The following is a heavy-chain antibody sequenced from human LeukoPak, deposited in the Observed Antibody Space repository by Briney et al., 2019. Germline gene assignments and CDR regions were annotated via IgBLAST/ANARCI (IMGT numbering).Heavy chain of an antibody. J-gene: IGHJ5*02. V-gene: IGHV1-8*03. D-gene: IGHD1/OR15-1a*01. CDR1: GYTFTRYY. Sequence: GASVKVSCKASGYTFTRYYMHWVRQAPGQGLEWMGWMNPNSGNTGYAQKFRGRVTITRDTSINTAYMELSSLSSEDTAIYYCARMNKSGRNNWFDPWGQGTLVTVSS. CDR3: ARMNKSGRNNWFDP. CDR2: MNPNSGNT.